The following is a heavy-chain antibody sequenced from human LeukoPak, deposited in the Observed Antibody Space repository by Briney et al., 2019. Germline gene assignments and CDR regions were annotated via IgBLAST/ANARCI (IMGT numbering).Heavy chain of an antibody. Sequence: ASVKVSCKASGYTFTSYGISWVRQAPGQGLEWMGWISAYNGNTNYAQKLQGRVTITTDTSTSTAYMELRSLRSDDTAVYYCARDGERGYSGYDRTYYYYGMDVWGQGTTVTVSS. CDR2: ISAYNGNT. J-gene: IGHJ6*02. D-gene: IGHD5-12*01. CDR3: ARDGERGYSGYDRTYYYYGMDV. CDR1: GYTFTSYG. V-gene: IGHV1-18*01.